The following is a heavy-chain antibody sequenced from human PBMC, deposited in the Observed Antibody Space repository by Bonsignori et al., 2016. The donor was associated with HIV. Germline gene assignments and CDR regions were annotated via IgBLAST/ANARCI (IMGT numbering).Heavy chain of an antibody. D-gene: IGHD2-15*01. J-gene: IGHJ4*02. Sequence: EVQLVESGGGLVQPGGSLRLSCAASGFTLRIYYMSWVRQAPGKGLEWVASIREGGSATYYTDSVKGRFTISRDEADNSLFLQMESLRVEDTAVYYCAREGWKPLDHWGQGTLVTVSS. CDR1: GFTLRIYY. CDR3: AREGWKPLDH. CDR2: IREGGSAT. V-gene: IGHV3-7*01.